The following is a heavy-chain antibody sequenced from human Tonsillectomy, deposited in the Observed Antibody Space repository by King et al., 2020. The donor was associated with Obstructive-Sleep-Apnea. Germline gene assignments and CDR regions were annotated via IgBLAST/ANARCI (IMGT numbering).Heavy chain of an antibody. Sequence: QVQLQESGPGLVKPSETLSLTCTVSGGSLSSYYWSWIRQPPGKGLEWIGYIFYSGSTNYNPSVKSRVTISVDTSKNQFSLKLSSVTAADTAVYSCARGTEIVAPFDYWGQGTLVTVSS. CDR2: IFYSGST. J-gene: IGHJ4*02. CDR3: ARGTEIVAPFDY. CDR1: GGSLSSYY. V-gene: IGHV4-59*01. D-gene: IGHD5-12*01.